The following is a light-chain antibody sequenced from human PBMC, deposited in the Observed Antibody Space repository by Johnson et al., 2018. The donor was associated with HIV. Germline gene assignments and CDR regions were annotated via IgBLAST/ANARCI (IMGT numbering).Light chain of an antibody. J-gene: IGLJ1*01. CDR1: SSNIGNNY. CDR3: GTWDGSLSAGPYV. CDR2: DNN. Sequence: QSVLTQPPSVSAAPGQKVTISCSGSSSNIGNNYVSWYQQLPGTAPKLLIYDNNKRPSGIPDRFSGSKSGTSATLGITGLQTGDEACYYCGTWDGSLSAGPYVVGTGTKVTVL. V-gene: IGLV1-51*01.